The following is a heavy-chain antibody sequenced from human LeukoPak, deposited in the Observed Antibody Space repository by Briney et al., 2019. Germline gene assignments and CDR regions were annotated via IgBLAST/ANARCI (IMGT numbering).Heavy chain of an antibody. D-gene: IGHD3-10*01. CDR1: GGSFSGYY. CDR2: MNHSGST. V-gene: IGHV4-34*01. Sequence: SETLSLTCAVYGGSFSGYYWSWIRQPPGKGLEWIGEMNHSGSTNYNPSLKSRVTISVDTSKNQFSLKLSSVTAADTAVYYCARRLGRKFGERFYYYHYMDVGGKGTTATISS. J-gene: IGHJ6*03. CDR3: ARRLGRKFGERFYYYHYMDV.